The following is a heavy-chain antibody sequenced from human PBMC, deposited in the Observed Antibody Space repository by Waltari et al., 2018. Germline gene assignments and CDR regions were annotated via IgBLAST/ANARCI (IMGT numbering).Heavy chain of an antibody. Sequence: EVQLVESGGGLVQPGESLRLSCAASGFSVDTKNICWVRQAPGQGLEWVSWINSGGTRDYTASVRGRFTISRDLSKNTVYLQMDNLRHEDTAVYFCVRNLWEGSSYYATNDAYDVWGLGTRVTVSS. D-gene: IGHD3-22*01. J-gene: IGHJ3*01. CDR2: INSGGTR. V-gene: IGHV3-66*01. CDR1: GFSVDTKN. CDR3: VRNLWEGSSYYATNDAYDV.